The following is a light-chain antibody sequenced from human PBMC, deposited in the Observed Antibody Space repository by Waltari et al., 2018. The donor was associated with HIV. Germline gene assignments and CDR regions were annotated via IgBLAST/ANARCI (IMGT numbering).Light chain of an antibody. V-gene: IGKV2-30*01. J-gene: IGKJ1*01. CDR3: MQSTHWPWT. CDR2: NIS. Sequence: EVVLTQSPLSLPVALGQSASISCRSSQGLVSSDGNTYLTWLQEGPGQSPRRLIYNISNRDSGVPDTFSGSGTATDFTLTISRVEAEDVGVYYCMQSTHWPWTFGQGTRVEI. CDR1: QGLVSSDGNTY.